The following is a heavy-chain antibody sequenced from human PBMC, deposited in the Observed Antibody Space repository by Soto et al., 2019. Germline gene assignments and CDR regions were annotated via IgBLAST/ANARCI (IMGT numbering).Heavy chain of an antibody. V-gene: IGHV1-18*04. D-gene: IGHD6-13*01. CDR2: ISTSNGDT. CDR3: ARDSAAHGPVFDY. CDR1: GYTFSTYG. Sequence: QVQLVQSGAEVKKPGASVKVSCKASGYTFSTYGISWVRQAPGQGLEWTAWISTSNGDTHYAQKVQDRVSMTTDRFTSTAYMELRSLRSDDTAIYYCARDSAAHGPVFDYWGQGTLVTVSS. J-gene: IGHJ4*02.